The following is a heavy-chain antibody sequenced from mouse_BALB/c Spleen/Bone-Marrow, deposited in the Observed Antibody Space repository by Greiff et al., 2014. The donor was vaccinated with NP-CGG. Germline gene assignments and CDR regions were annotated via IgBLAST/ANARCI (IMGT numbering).Heavy chain of an antibody. J-gene: IGHJ4*01. V-gene: IGHV5-17*02. CDR2: ISSGSSTI. CDR3: ARDEDYAMDY. Sequence: DVQLVESGGGLVQPGGSRKLSCAASGFTFNSFGMHWVRQAPEKGLEWVAYISSGSSTIYYADTVKGRFTISRDNPKNTLFLQMTSLRSEDTAMYYCARDEDYAMDYWGQGTSVTVSS. CDR1: GFTFNSFG.